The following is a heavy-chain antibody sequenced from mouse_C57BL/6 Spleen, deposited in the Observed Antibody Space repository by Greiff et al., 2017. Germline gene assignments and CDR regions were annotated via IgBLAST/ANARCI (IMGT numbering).Heavy chain of an antibody. V-gene: IGHV1-82*01. Sequence: QVQLQQPGPELVKPGASVKISCKASGYAFSSSWMNWVKQRPGKGLEWIGRIYPGDGDTNYNGKFKGKATLTADKSSSTAYMQLSSLTSEDSAVYFCARDGGRGYFDYWGQGTTLTVSS. CDR3: ARDGGRGYFDY. CDR1: GYAFSSSW. CDR2: IYPGDGDT. J-gene: IGHJ2*01. D-gene: IGHD1-1*01.